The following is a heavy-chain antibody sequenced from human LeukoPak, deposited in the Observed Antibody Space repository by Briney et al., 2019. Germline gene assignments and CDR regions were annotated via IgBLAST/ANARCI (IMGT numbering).Heavy chain of an antibody. J-gene: IGHJ3*02. Sequence: SETLSLTCTVSGGSISSSSYYWGWIRQPPGKGLEWTGSIYYSGSTYYNPSLKSRVTISVDTSKNQFSLKLSSVTAADTAVYYCARVPIYYDSSGYYPLGAFDIWGQGTMVTVSS. V-gene: IGHV4-39*07. CDR3: ARVPIYYDSSGYYPLGAFDI. CDR2: IYYSGST. CDR1: GGSISSSSYY. D-gene: IGHD3-22*01.